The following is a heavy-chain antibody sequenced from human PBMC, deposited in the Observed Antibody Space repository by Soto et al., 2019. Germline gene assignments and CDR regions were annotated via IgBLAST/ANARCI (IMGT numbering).Heavy chain of an antibody. CDR1: GFTFSSYA. D-gene: IGHD1-26*01. CDR2: ISGSGDST. V-gene: IGHV3-23*01. J-gene: IGHJ4*02. Sequence: GGSLRLSCAASGFTFSSYAMMWVRQAPGKGLEWVSAISGSGDSTYYADSVKGRVTTSRDNSKNTLYLQMNSLRAEDTAVYYCARRGSGSYYDDWGQGTLVTVSS. CDR3: ARRGSGSYYDD.